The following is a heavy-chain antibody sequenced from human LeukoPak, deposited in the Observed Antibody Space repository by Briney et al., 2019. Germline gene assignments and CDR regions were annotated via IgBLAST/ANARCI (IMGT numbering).Heavy chain of an antibody. J-gene: IGHJ4*02. CDR3: AREYYYGSGNYYNRIDY. CDR2: IDPNSGGT. Sequence: GASVKVSCTASGYTFTGYYMHWVRQAPGQGLEWMGWIDPNSGGTNYAQKFQGRVTMTRDTSISTAYMALNRLRSDDTAVYYCAREYYYGSGNYYNRIDYWGQGTLVTVSS. V-gene: IGHV1-2*02. D-gene: IGHD3-10*01. CDR1: GYTFTGYY.